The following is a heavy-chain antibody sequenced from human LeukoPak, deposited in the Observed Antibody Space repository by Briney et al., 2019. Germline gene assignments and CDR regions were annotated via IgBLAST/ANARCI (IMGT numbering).Heavy chain of an antibody. J-gene: IGHJ4*02. CDR1: GFTFSSYE. D-gene: IGHD5-18*01. CDR3: ARESGERGYSYGFRYFDY. V-gene: IGHV3-48*03. Sequence: PGGCLRLSCAASGFTFSSYEMNWVRQAPGKGLEWVSYISSSGSTIYYADFVKGRFTISRDNAKNSLYLQMNSLRAEDTAVYYCARESGERGYSYGFRYFDYWGQGTLVTVSS. CDR2: ISSSGSTI.